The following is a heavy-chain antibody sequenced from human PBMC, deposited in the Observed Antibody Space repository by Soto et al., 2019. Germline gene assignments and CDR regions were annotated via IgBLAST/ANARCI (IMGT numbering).Heavy chain of an antibody. D-gene: IGHD2-15*01. CDR1: GGSISGYY. J-gene: IGHJ3*02. CDR2: MYYTGST. V-gene: IGHV4-59*01. Sequence: QVQLQESGPGLVKPSETLSLTCTVSGGSISGYYWSWIRQPPGKGLEWIGYMYYTGSTNYNPSLKGRVTISLDTSKNQFSLKLSSVTAADTAVYYCARSEWGYAFDIWGQGTMVTVSS. CDR3: ARSEWGYAFDI.